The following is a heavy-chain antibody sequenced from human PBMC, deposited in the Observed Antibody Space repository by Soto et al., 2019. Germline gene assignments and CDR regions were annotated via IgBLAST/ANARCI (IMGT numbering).Heavy chain of an antibody. CDR3: AREYGGLRGGMEV. CDR2: IGAPGDT. D-gene: IGHD5-12*01. V-gene: IGHV3-13*01. J-gene: IGHJ6*04. CDR1: GFTFSSFD. Sequence: GWSLRLSCAASGFTFSSFDMHLVRQATGKGLEWVAGIGAPGDTYYRGSVKGRFTISRENAKNSVYLQMNSLRAGDTAVYYCAREYGGLRGGMEVWGKGTKVTVSS.